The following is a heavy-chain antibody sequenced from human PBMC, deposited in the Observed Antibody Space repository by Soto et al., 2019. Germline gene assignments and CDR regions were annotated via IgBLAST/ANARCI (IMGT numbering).Heavy chain of an antibody. V-gene: IGHV1-69*13. Sequence: SVKVSCKASGGTFSSYAISWVRQAPGQGLEWMGGIIPIFGTPNYAQKFQGRVTITADESTSTAYMELSSLRSEDTAVYYCARALSRLRDCSSTSCYFYWFDPWGQGTLVTVSS. J-gene: IGHJ5*02. CDR2: IIPIFGTP. CDR1: GGTFSSYA. D-gene: IGHD2-2*01. CDR3: ARALSRLRDCSSTSCYFYWFDP.